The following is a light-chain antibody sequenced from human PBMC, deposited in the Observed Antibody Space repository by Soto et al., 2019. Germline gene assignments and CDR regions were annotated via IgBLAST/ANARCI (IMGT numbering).Light chain of an antibody. J-gene: IGKJ1*01. CDR2: KAS. CDR1: QSISSR. CDR3: HQYGNSPQT. V-gene: IGKV1-5*03. Sequence: DIQLTHSPSTLSGSVGDRVALTCRASQSISSRLAWYQQKPGKAPKLLIYKASSLESGVPSRFSGSGSGTVFTLTINILEPDDFAVYYCHQYGNSPQTFGQGTKVDIK.